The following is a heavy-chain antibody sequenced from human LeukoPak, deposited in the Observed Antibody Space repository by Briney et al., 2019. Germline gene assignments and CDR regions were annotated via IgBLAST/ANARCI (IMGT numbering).Heavy chain of an antibody. CDR2: ISYDGSNK. CDR3: ARDLPYYYDSSGYYPDY. CDR1: GFTFSSYA. D-gene: IGHD3-22*01. J-gene: IGHJ4*02. Sequence: GGSLRLSCPASGFTFSSYAMHWARQAPGKGLEWVAVISYDGSNKYYADSVKGRFTISRDNSKNTLYLQMNSLRAEDTAVYYCARDLPYYYDSSGYYPDYWGQGDLVTVSS. V-gene: IGHV3-30-3*01.